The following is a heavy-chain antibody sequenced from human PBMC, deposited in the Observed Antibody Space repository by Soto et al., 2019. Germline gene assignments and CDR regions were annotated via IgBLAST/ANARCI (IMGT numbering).Heavy chain of an antibody. V-gene: IGHV1-18*01. CDR1: GYTFPSYG. J-gene: IGHJ1*01. Sequence: ASVKVSCKASGYTFPSYGISWVRQAPGQRLEWKRWISAYTGTTKYSPSITSRVTISIDTSKTQFFLKLTSVSTADTAVYYCARLYGGYTGVWGQGTPVTVSS. CDR3: ARLYGGYTGV. CDR2: ISAYTGTT. D-gene: IGHD1-26*01.